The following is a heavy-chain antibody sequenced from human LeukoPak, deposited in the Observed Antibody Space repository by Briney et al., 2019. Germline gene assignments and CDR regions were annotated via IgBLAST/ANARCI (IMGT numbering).Heavy chain of an antibody. J-gene: IGHJ6*02. CDR3: ARASGWYEGDYYYYYGMDV. Sequence: SVKVSCKASGGTFSSYAISWVRQAPGQGLKWMGRIIPIFGIANYAQKFQGRVTITADKSTSTAYMELSSLRSEDTAVYYCARASGWYEGDYYYYYGMDVWGQGTTVTVSS. CDR2: IIPIFGIA. V-gene: IGHV1-69*04. D-gene: IGHD6-19*01. CDR1: GGTFSSYA.